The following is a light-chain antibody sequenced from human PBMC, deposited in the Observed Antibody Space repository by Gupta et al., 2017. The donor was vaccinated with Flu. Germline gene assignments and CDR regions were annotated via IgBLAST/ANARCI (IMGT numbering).Light chain of an antibody. CDR1: QSVISGY. CDR3: QQFGSPPRT. CDR2: DAS. J-gene: IGKJ1*01. V-gene: IGKV3-20*01. Sequence: EIVFTQCPGTLSLSLGDRATLSCRARQSVISGYLAWYKQIAGQAPSLLMTDASTRATGFPDRFSGSGSGTEFTLTISRPEPEDFAVYYCQQFGSPPRTFGQGTKVE.